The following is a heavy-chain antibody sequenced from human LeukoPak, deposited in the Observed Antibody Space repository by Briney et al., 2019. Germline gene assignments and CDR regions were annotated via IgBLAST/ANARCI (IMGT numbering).Heavy chain of an antibody. J-gene: IGHJ4*02. Sequence: PGGSLRLSCAASGFTFGTFAFSWVRQAPGNGLEWVSSITGDDSTYYADSVKGRFTISRDTSSNTLYLQMNSLRAEDTALYYCAKGHYDFRDYWGQGTLVTVSS. CDR2: ITGDDST. V-gene: IGHV3-23*01. CDR3: AKGHYDFRDY. CDR1: GFTFGTFA. D-gene: IGHD3-3*01.